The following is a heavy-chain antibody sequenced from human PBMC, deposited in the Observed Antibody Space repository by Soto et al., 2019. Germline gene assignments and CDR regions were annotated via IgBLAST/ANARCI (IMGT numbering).Heavy chain of an antibody. CDR1: GYTFADYW. D-gene: IGHD3-16*02. V-gene: IGHV5-51*01. CDR3: AGRQGSYHFGS. CDR2: IWPGDSDA. J-gene: IGHJ4*02. Sequence: GESLKISKKGSGYTFADYWIGWVRQMPGKGMEWMGIIWPGDSDARYSPSFQGQVTMSVDKSISTAYLQWSSLKASDTAIYYCAGRQGSYHFGSWGQGTPVTVSS.